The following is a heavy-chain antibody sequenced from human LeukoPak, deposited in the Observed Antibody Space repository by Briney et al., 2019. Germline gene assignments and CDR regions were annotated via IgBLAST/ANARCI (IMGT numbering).Heavy chain of an antibody. Sequence: SVKVSCKASGGTFSSYAISWVRQAPGQGLEWMGGIIPIFGTANYAQKFQGRVTITTDESMSTAYMELSSLRSEDTAVYYCARCWVAATDYYYYYMDVWGKGTTVTVSS. CDR3: ARCWVAATDYYYYYMDV. CDR2: IIPIFGTA. D-gene: IGHD2-15*01. J-gene: IGHJ6*03. V-gene: IGHV1-69*05. CDR1: GGTFSSYA.